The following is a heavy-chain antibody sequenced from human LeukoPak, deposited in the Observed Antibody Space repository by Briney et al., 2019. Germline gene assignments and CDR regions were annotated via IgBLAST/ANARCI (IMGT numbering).Heavy chain of an antibody. CDR3: AREAPYYFDY. J-gene: IGHJ4*02. V-gene: IGHV4-59*01. CDR2: FYDTGNT. CDR1: GGSISRSY. Sequence: SETLSLTCTVSGGSISRSYWSWIRQPPGMGLEWIGYFYDTGNTNNNPSLKSRVTISVDTSKNQFSLKLSSVTAADTAVYYCAREAPYYFDYWGQGTLVTVSS.